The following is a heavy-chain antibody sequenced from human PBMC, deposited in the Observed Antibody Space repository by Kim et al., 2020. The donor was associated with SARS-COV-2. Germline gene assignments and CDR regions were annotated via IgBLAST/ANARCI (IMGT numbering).Heavy chain of an antibody. V-gene: IGHV4-59*13. Sequence: SETLSLTCTVSGGSISSYYWSWIRQPPGKGLEWIGYIYYSGSTNYNPSLKSRVTISVDTSKNQFSLKLSSVTAADTAVYYCARSEGDNWNYVFVGSNWGQGTLVTVSS. CDR2: IYYSGST. CDR3: ARSEGDNWNYVFVGSN. D-gene: IGHD1-7*01. J-gene: IGHJ4*02. CDR1: GGSISSYY.